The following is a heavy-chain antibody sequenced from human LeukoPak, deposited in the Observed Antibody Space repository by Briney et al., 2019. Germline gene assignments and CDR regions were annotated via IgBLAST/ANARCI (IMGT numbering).Heavy chain of an antibody. V-gene: IGHV4-59*01. J-gene: IGHJ5*02. CDR2: ISSSGST. D-gene: IGHD3-3*01. Sequence: SQTLSLTCTVSGAAISTYFWSWIRQSPGKGLEWIGDISSSGSTKYNPSLKSRVTISVDASKNPFALTLRSLTAADTAVYYCARDFWSGPVGFDPWGQGTLVTVSS. CDR3: ARDFWSGPVGFDP. CDR1: GAAISTYF.